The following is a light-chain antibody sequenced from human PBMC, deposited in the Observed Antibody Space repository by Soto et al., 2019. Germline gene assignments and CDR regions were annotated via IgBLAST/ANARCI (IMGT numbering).Light chain of an antibody. J-gene: IGKJ1*01. V-gene: IGKV3-15*01. CDR2: GAS. CDR3: QQYKTWTWT. Sequence: EILMTRFPATLCVSAGERATLSCRASQSVSSNLAWYQQKPGQAPRLLIYGASTRATGIPARFSGSGSGTEFTLTISRLEPEDFAVYYCQQYKTWTWTFGQGTKVDIK. CDR1: QSVSSN.